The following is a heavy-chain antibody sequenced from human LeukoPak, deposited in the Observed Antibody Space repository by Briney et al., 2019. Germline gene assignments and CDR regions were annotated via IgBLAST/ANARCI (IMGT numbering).Heavy chain of an antibody. Sequence: SQTLSLTCTVSGGSISSYYWSWIRQPPGKGLEWIGYIYYSGSTNYNPSLKSRVTISVDTSKNQFSLKLSSVTAADTAVYYCARDYYDSSGYYYYGMDVWSQGNTVTVSS. V-gene: IGHV4-59*01. CDR1: GGSISSYY. CDR3: ARDYYDSSGYYYYGMDV. D-gene: IGHD3-22*01. CDR2: IYYSGST. J-gene: IGHJ6*02.